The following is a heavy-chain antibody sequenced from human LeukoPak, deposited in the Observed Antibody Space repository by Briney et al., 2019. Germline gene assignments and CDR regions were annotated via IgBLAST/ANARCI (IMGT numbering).Heavy chain of an antibody. D-gene: IGHD1-7*01. CDR1: GGSISSYY. CDR2: IYYSGST. CDR3: ARQPSITGTPLDY. V-gene: IGHV4-59*08. J-gene: IGHJ4*02. Sequence: PSETLSLTCTVSGGSISSYYWSWIRQPPGKGLEWIGYIYYSGSTNYNPSLKSRVTISVDTSKNQFSLKLSSVTAADMALYYCARQPSITGTPLDYWGQGTLVTVSS.